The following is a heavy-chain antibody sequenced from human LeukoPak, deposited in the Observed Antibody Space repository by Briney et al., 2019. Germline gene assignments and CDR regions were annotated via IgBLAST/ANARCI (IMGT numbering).Heavy chain of an antibody. D-gene: IGHD5/OR15-5a*01. CDR1: GFTFSSYS. J-gene: IGHJ6*02. CDR2: ISSSSSYI. V-gene: IGHV3-21*01. CDR3: ARDLPSRDYGMDV. Sequence: PGGSLRLSCAASGFTFSSYSMNWVRQAPGKGLEWVSSISSSSSYIYYADSVKGRFTISRDNAKNSLYLQMNSLRAEDTAVYYCARDLPSRDYGMDVWGQGTTVTVSS.